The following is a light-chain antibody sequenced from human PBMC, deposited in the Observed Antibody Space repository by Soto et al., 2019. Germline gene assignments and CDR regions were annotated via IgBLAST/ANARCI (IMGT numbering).Light chain of an antibody. V-gene: IGKV3D-20*02. CDR1: QSVSSSY. CDR3: QQRSSWPTIT. J-gene: IGKJ5*01. CDR2: DAT. Sequence: EIVWTQSPGTLSLSPGERATLSCRASQSVSSSYLAWYQQKPGQAPRLLIHDATNRATGIPARFSGSGSGTDFTLTISSLDLEDFAVYYCQQRSSWPTITFGQGTRLEIK.